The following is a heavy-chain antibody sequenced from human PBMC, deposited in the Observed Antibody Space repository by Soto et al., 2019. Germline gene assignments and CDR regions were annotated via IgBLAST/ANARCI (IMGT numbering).Heavy chain of an antibody. CDR3: ASCYYGSGSYYTWFDP. J-gene: IGHJ5*02. V-gene: IGHV1-69*01. Sequence: QVQLVQSGAEVKKPGSSVKVSCKASGGTFSSYAISWVRQAPGQGLEGMGGIIPIFGTANYAQKFQGRVTITADESTSTAYMELSSLRSEDTAVYYCASCYYGSGSYYTWFDPWGQGTLVTVSS. CDR1: GGTFSSYA. D-gene: IGHD3-10*01. CDR2: IIPIFGTA.